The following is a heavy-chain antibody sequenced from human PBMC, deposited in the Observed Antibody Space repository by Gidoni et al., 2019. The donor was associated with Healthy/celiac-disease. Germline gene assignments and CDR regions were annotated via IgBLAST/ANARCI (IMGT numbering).Heavy chain of an antibody. CDR2: IRSKAYGGTT. D-gene: IGHD2-15*01. J-gene: IGHJ6*02. CDR3: TRAHCSGGSCYPWGWDV. Sequence: EVQLVESGGGLVKPGRSLRLSCTASGFTFGDYAMSWFRQAPGKGLEWVGFIRSKAYGGTTEYAASVKGRFTISRDDSKSIAYLQMNSLKTEDTAVYYCTRAHCSGGSCYPWGWDVWGQGTTVTVSS. V-gene: IGHV3-49*05. CDR1: GFTFGDYA.